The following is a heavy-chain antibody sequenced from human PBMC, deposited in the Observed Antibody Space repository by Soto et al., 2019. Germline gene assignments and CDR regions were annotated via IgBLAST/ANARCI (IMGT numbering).Heavy chain of an antibody. Sequence: SETLSLTCAVYGGSFSGYYWSWIRQPPGKGLEWIGEINHSGSTNYNPSLKSRVTISVDTSKNQFSLKLSSVTAADTAVYYCARMGSLQTYYYYGMDVWGQGTTVTV. CDR1: GGSFSGYY. J-gene: IGHJ6*02. D-gene: IGHD3-10*01. CDR3: ARMGSLQTYYYYGMDV. V-gene: IGHV4-34*01. CDR2: INHSGST.